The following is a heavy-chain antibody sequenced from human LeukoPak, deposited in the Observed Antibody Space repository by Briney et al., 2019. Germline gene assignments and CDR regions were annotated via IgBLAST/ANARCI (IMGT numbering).Heavy chain of an antibody. CDR3: AIKSSLYYYYYMDV. V-gene: IGHV1-8*01. CDR2: MNPNSGNT. Sequence: ASVKVSCKASGYTFTSYDINWVRQATGQGLEWMGWMNPNSGNTGYAQKFQGRVTMTRNTSMSTAYMELSSLRSEDTAVYYCAIKSSLYYYYYMDVWGKGTTVTVSS. J-gene: IGHJ6*03. CDR1: GYTFTSYD.